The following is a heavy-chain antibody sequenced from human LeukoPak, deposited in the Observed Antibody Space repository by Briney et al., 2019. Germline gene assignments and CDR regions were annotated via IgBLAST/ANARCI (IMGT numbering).Heavy chain of an antibody. CDR1: GFTFDDYG. Sequence: GGSLRLSCAASGFTFDDYGMSWVRQAPGKGLEWVSGINWNGGSTGYADSVKGRFTISRDNAKNSLYLQMNSLRAEDTAVYYCARTYERLPLDYWGQGTLVTVSS. CDR3: ARTYERLPLDY. V-gene: IGHV3-20*04. D-gene: IGHD6-25*01. J-gene: IGHJ4*02. CDR2: INWNGGST.